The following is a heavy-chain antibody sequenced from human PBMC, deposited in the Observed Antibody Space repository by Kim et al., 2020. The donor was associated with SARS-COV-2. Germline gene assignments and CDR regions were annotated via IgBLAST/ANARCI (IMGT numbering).Heavy chain of an antibody. Sequence: GGSLRLSCAASGFTFNSYTMTWVRQAPGKGLEWVSGIGCSGVATTYADSVKGRFTISRDNSKNTLFLQMDSLRAEDTAVYYCARSPRAIYYLDYWCQGTL. CDR1: GFTFNSYT. J-gene: IGHJ4*02. CDR2: IGCSGVAT. CDR3: ARSPRAIYYLDY. V-gene: IGHV3-23*01.